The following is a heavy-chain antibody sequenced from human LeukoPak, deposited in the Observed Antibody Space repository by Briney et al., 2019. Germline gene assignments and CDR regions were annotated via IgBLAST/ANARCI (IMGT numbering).Heavy chain of an antibody. D-gene: IGHD5-12*01. J-gene: IGHJ4*02. V-gene: IGHV3-74*01. CDR3: ARDGSLPDY. CDR1: QFAFSSYW. Sequence: PGGSLRLSCAASQFAFSSYWMHWVRQAPGKGLVWVSFITSDGSSTSYADYVKGRFTISRDNAKNMLYLQMNSLRAEDTAVCYCARDGSLPDYWGQGTLVTVSS. CDR2: ITSDGSST.